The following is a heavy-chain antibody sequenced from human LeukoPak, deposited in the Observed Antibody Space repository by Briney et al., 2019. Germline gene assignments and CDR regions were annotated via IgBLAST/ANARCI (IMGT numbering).Heavy chain of an antibody. CDR1: GFTFSSYA. CDR2: ISGSGGST. D-gene: IGHD3-22*01. CDR3: AKGNTYYYDSSGQ. Sequence: GGSLRLSCAASGFTFSSYAMSWVRQAPGKGLEWVSAISGSGGSTYYADSVKGRFTFSRDNSKNTLYLQMNSLRAEDTAVYYCAKGNTYYYDSSGQWGQGTLVTVSS. V-gene: IGHV3-23*01. J-gene: IGHJ4*02.